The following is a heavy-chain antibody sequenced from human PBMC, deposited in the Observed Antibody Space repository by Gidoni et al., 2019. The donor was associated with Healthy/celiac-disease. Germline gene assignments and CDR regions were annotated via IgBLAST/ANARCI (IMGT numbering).Heavy chain of an antibody. J-gene: IGHJ6*03. V-gene: IGHV4-39*01. CDR1: GGSISSSRYY. Sequence: QLQLQESGPGLVKPSETLSLTCTVSGGSISSSRYYWGWIRQPPGTGLEWIGSIYYSWSTYYNPSLKSRVTISVDTSKNQFSLKLSSVTAADTAVYYCASVVVPAALKGYYYYMDVWGKGTTVTVSS. D-gene: IGHD2-2*01. CDR2: IYYSWST. CDR3: ASVVVPAALKGYYYYMDV.